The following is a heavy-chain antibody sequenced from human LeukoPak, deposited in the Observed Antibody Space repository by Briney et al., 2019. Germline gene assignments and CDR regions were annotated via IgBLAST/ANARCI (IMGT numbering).Heavy chain of an antibody. CDR2: ISGSGDIT. V-gene: IGHV3-23*01. CDR3: AKVTGGDMITYGGVDY. CDR1: GFTFSSYA. J-gene: IGHJ4*02. D-gene: IGHD3-16*01. Sequence: GGSLRLSRAASGFTFSSYAMTWVRLAPGKGLEWVSAISGSGDITYYADSVKGRFTISRDNSKNTLFLQMDSLRVEDTAVHYCAKVTGGDMITYGGVDYWGQGTLVTVSS.